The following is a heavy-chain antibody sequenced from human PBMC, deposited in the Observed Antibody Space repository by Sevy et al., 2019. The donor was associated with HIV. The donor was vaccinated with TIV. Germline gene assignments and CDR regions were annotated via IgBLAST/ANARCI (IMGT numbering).Heavy chain of an antibody. CDR1: GFTFSSYW. Sequence: GESLKISCAASGFTFSSYWMTWVRQAPGNGLEWVANIKQDMSEKYYADSVKGRFTISRDNARNSLYLQMESLRAEDTAVYYCARAQQVTMLVVIGGLYFDFWGQGTLVTVSS. V-gene: IGHV3-7*01. J-gene: IGHJ4*02. D-gene: IGHD3-22*01. CDR3: ARAQQVTMLVVIGGLYFDF. CDR2: IKQDMSEK.